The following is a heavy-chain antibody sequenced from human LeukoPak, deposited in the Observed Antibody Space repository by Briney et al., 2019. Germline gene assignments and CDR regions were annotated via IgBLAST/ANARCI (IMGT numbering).Heavy chain of an antibody. CDR1: GFTFSNSW. CDR2: INSDGKTT. CDR3: AKDKFSAGGDYGDWGFDY. D-gene: IGHD4-17*01. V-gene: IGHV3-74*01. Sequence: PGGSLRLSCAASGFTFSNSWMHWVRQAPGKGLVWVSRINSDGKTTTYADSVKGRFTISRDNSKNSLYLQMNSLRTEDTALYYCAKDKFSAGGDYGDWGFDYWGQGTLVTVSS. J-gene: IGHJ4*02.